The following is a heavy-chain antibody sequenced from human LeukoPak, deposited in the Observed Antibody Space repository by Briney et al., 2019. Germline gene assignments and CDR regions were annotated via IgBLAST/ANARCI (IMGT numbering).Heavy chain of an antibody. J-gene: IGHJ3*02. D-gene: IGHD4-23*01. CDR3: ARRGHQIRWSDAFDI. CDR1: GYTFTSYG. CDR2: ISAYNGNT. Sequence: ASVKVSCKASGYTFTSYGISWVRQAPGQGLEWMGWISAYNGNTNYAQKLQGRVTMTTDTSTSTAYMELRSLRSDDTAVYYCARRGHQIRWSDAFDIWGQGTMVTVSS. V-gene: IGHV1-18*01.